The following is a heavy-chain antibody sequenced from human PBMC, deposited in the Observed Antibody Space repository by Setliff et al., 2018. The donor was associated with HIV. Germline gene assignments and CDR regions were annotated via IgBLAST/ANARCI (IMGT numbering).Heavy chain of an antibody. CDR2: IIPIFGTA. V-gene: IGHV1-69*13. Sequence: SVKVSCKASGGTFSSYAITWVRPAPGQGLEWMGGIIPIFGTANYAQKFQGRVTITADESTSTAYMELSSLRSEDTAEYYCARDGSSTWTGVRAFDIWGQGTMVTVS. J-gene: IGHJ3*02. D-gene: IGHD6-13*01. CDR3: ARDGSSTWTGVRAFDI. CDR1: GGTFSSYA.